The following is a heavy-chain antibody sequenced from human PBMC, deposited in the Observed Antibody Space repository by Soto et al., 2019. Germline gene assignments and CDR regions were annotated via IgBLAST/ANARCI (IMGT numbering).Heavy chain of an antibody. J-gene: IGHJ6*03. CDR2: INPNSGGT. CDR3: ARGGSVAAGYYYYMDV. D-gene: IGHD6-13*01. Sequence: ASVKVSCKASGYTFTGYYMHWVRQAPGQGLEWMGWINPNSGGTNYAQKFQGWVTMTRDTSISTAYMELSRLRSDDTAVYYCARGGSVAAGYYYYMDVWGKGTTVTVSS. CDR1: GYTFTGYY. V-gene: IGHV1-2*04.